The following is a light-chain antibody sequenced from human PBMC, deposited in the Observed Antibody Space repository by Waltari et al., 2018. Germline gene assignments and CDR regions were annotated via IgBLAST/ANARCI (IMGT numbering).Light chain of an antibody. CDR1: QSLLHTDGKRY. Sequence: DIVMTQTQVSLSVTTGQPASISCTSSQSLLHTDGKRYLYWYLQKPGQPPQLLIHEVSKRFSGVPDRFSGSGSGTDFTLKISRVEAEDVGVYYCMQSIQMPLTFGGGTKVEIK. CDR3: MQSIQMPLT. V-gene: IGKV2D-29*01. CDR2: EVS. J-gene: IGKJ4*01.